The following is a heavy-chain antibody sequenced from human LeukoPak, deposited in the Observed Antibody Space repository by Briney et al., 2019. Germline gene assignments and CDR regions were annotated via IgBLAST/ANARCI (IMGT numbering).Heavy chain of an antibody. D-gene: IGHD1-26*01. V-gene: IGHV3-23*01. CDR3: AKDGGSYTGYFDY. CDR1: GLTFSSND. Sequence: GGPLRLSCAASGLTFSSNDMNWVARAPGKGLEGVSAISRSGGITYYADSVKGRFTISRDNSKNTLYLQMNSLRADDTAVYYCAKDGGSYTGYFDYWGQGTLVTVSS. CDR2: ISRSGGIT. J-gene: IGHJ4*02.